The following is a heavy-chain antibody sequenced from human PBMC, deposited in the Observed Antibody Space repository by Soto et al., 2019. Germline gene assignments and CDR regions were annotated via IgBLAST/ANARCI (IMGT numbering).Heavy chain of an antibody. Sequence: ASVKVSCKASGYTFTGYYMHWVRQAPGQGLEWMGWINPNSGGTNYAQKFQGWVTMTRDTSISTAYMELSRLRSDDTAVYYGARGASGYDHDAFDIWGQGTMVTVSS. CDR2: INPNSGGT. D-gene: IGHD5-12*01. V-gene: IGHV1-2*04. J-gene: IGHJ3*02. CDR3: ARGASGYDHDAFDI. CDR1: GYTFTGYY.